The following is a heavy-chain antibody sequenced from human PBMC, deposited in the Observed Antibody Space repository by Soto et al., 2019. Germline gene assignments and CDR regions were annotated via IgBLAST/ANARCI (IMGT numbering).Heavy chain of an antibody. Sequence: SETLSLTCFVSGHSITAGGYYWSWIRHHPGKGLEWIGSFYSSGSIIYNPSLRSRVSISGDTSSNQFSMSLTSVTAADTARYYCARMYSSGSGWFHPWGQGTLVTVSS. D-gene: IGHD6-19*01. CDR3: ARMYSSGSGWFHP. J-gene: IGHJ5*02. CDR2: FYSSGSI. CDR1: GHSITAGGYY. V-gene: IGHV4-39*07.